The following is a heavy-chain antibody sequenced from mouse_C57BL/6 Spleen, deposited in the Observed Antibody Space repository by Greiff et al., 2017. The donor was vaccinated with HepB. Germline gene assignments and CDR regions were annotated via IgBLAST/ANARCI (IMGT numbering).Heavy chain of an antibody. J-gene: IGHJ1*03. CDR2: IYPGDGDT. CDR3: ARQRGTSRYFDV. CDR1: GYAFSSSW. V-gene: IGHV1-82*01. D-gene: IGHD3-3*01. Sequence: QVQLKESGPELVKPGASVKISCKASGYAFSSSWMNWVKQRPGKGLEWIGRIYPGDGDTNYNGKFKGKATLTADKSSSTAYMQLSSLTSEDSAVYFCARQRGTSRYFDVWGTGTTVTVSS.